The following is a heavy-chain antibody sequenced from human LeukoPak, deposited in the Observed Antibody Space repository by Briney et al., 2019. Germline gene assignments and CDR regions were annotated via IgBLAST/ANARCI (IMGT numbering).Heavy chain of an antibody. CDR2: IYYSGIT. CDR3: ARQLYRDGYNTIDY. D-gene: IGHD5-24*01. J-gene: IGHJ4*02. Sequence: SVPLSLTCTVSSHSLSTYYWSWLRRPTRKGLECVVYIYYSGITNYSTSLKSRVTISVDTSKNQFSLKLSSVTAADTAVYYCARQLYRDGYNTIDYWGQGTLVTVSS. V-gene: IGHV4-59*08. CDR1: SHSLSTYY.